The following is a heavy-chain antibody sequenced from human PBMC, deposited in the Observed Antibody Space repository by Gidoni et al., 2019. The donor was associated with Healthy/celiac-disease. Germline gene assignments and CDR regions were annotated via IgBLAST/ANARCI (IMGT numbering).Heavy chain of an antibody. CDR2: IYYSGST. J-gene: IGHJ6*02. CDR1: GDFISSSSYY. Sequence: QLQLQESGPGLVKPSETLSINCTVSGDFISSSSYYGGWIRQPPGKGLEWLGSIYYSGSTYYNPSLNSRVTISVDTSKNQFSLKLSSVTAADTAVYYCARRVQLATLPYYYYGMDVWGQGTTVTVSS. D-gene: IGHD5-12*01. V-gene: IGHV4-39*01. CDR3: ARRVQLATLPYYYYGMDV.